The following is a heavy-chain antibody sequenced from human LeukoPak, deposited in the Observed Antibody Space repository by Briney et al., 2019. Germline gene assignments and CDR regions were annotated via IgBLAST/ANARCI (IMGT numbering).Heavy chain of an antibody. Sequence: GGSLRLSCAASGFTFSSYGMHWVRQAPGKGLEWVAVISYDGSNKYYADSVKGRFTISRDNSKNTLYLQMNSLRAEDTAVYYCAKPIEYYYGSYAFDIWGQGTMVTVSS. CDR3: AKPIEYYYGSYAFDI. J-gene: IGHJ3*02. V-gene: IGHV3-30*18. D-gene: IGHD3-22*01. CDR2: ISYDGSNK. CDR1: GFTFSSYG.